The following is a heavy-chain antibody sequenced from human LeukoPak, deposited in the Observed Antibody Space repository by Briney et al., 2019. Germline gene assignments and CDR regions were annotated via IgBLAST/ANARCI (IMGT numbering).Heavy chain of an antibody. Sequence: GGSLRLSCAASGFTFSNYTMSWVRQAPGKGLEWVSAIVGSGSNTYYADSVKGRFTISRDNPKNTLYLQMNSLRAEDTAVYYCAKWGDYDILTGYYDSDYWGQGTLVTVSS. J-gene: IGHJ4*02. CDR2: IVGSGSNT. V-gene: IGHV3-23*01. CDR1: GFTFSNYT. CDR3: AKWGDYDILTGYYDSDY. D-gene: IGHD3-9*01.